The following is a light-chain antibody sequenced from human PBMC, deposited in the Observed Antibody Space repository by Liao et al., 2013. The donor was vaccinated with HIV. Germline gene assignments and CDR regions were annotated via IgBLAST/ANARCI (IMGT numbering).Light chain of an antibody. CDR2: YDK. V-gene: IGLV3-21*04. CDR3: QVWDGSGDYAV. J-gene: IGLJ2*01. CDR1: SVGSKS. Sequence: SYELSQPPAVSVAPGETATITCGGHSVGSKSVHWYHQKPGQAPLLVISYDKDRPSGTPERFSGSNSGNTATLTISRVEAGDEADYYCQVWDGSGDYAVFGGGTKLTVL.